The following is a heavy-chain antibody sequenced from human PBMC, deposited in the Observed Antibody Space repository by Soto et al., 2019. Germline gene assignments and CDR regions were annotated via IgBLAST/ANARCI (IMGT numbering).Heavy chain of an antibody. J-gene: IGHJ6*02. D-gene: IGHD5-18*01. CDR2: INQDGSEK. V-gene: IGHV3-7*05. CDR1: GFTFRTYW. CDR3: ARDVSTSWYSYDYHGMDV. Sequence: EVQLVESGGGLVQPGGSLRLSCGASGFTFRTYWLSWVRQVPGKGLEWVANINQDGSEKNYVDSVKGRFTLSRDNAKHSLYLQMSSLRAEDTALYYCARDVSTSWYSYDYHGMDVRGQGTTVTVSS.